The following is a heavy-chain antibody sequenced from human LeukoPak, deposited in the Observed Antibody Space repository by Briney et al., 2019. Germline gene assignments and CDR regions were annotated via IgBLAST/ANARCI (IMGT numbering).Heavy chain of an antibody. J-gene: IGHJ4*02. D-gene: IGHD2-15*01. V-gene: IGHV4-34*01. CDR2: INHSGST. CDR3: ARRDCSGGSCYHGH. CDR1: GGSFSGYY. Sequence: PSETLSLTCAVYGGSFSGYYWSWIRQPPGKGLEWIGEINHSGSTNYNPSLKSRAAISVDTSKNQFSLKLTSVTAADTAVYYCARRDCSGGSCYHGHWGQGTPVTVSS.